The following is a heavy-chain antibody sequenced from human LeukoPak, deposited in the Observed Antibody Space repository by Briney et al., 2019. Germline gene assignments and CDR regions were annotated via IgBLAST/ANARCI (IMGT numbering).Heavy chain of an antibody. CDR3: ATHYDILTGLYYYGMDV. CDR2: INPSGGST. D-gene: IGHD3-9*01. J-gene: IGHJ6*02. CDR1: GYTFTSYG. V-gene: IGHV1-46*01. Sequence: ASMTVSCTASGYTFTSYGISWVRQAPGQGLEWMGIINPSGGSTSYAQKFQGRVTMTRDTSTSTVYMELSSLRSEDTAVYYCATHYDILTGLYYYGMDVWGQGTTVTVSS.